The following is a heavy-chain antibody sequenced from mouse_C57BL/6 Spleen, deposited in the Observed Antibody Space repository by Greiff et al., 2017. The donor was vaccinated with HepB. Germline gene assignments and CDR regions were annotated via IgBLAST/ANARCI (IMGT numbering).Heavy chain of an antibody. CDR2: INPNSGST. V-gene: IGHV1-64*01. CDR1: GYTFTSYW. J-gene: IGHJ2*01. D-gene: IGHD1-1*01. Sequence: QVQLQQPGAELVKPGASVKLSCKASGYTFTSYWMHWVKQRPGQGLEWIGMINPNSGSTNYNEKFKSKATLTVDKSSSTAYMQLSSLTSEDSAVYYCARPHYYYGSSYYFDYWGQGTTLTVSS. CDR3: ARPHYYYGSSYYFDY.